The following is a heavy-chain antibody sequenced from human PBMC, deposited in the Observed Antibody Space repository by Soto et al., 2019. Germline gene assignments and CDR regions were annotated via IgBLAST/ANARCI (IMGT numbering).Heavy chain of an antibody. CDR2: IYYSGST. CDR3: ARHTAMPHNHANYAFDI. V-gene: IGHV4-59*08. Sequence: PSETLSLTCTVSGGSISSYYWSWIRQPPGKGLEWIGYIYYSGSTNYNPSLKSRVTISVDTSKNQFSLKLSSVTAADTAVYYCARHTAMPHNHANYAFDIWGQGTMVTVSS. CDR1: GGSISSYY. J-gene: IGHJ3*02. D-gene: IGHD5-18*01.